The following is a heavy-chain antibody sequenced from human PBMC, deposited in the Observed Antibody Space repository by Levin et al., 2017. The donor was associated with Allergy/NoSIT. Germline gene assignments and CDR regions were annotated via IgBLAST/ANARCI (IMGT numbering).Heavy chain of an antibody. Sequence: GESLKISCKVSGYNFSTYWIGWVRQMPGKGLEWMGIIYPGDSDTRYSPSFQGQVTISADKSITTAYVQWSSLTASDTAMYYCATGDYSANSEFGDWGQGALVTVSS. J-gene: IGHJ4*02. D-gene: IGHD4-11*01. CDR2: IYPGDSDT. CDR3: ATGDYSANSEFGD. V-gene: IGHV5-51*01. CDR1: GYNFSTYW.